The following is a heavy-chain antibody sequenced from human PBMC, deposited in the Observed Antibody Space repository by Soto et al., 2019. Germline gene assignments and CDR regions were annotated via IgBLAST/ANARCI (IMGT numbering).Heavy chain of an antibody. CDR3: ARPKRFGEPRDPFDI. Sequence: PGESLKISCKGSGYSFTSYWITWVRQMPGKGLEWMGRIDPSDSYTNYSPSFQGHVTISADKSISTSYLQWSSLKAPDTAMYYCARPKRFGEPRDPFDIWGQGTMVTVSS. CDR1: GYSFTSYW. D-gene: IGHD3-10*01. J-gene: IGHJ3*02. CDR2: IDPSDSYT. V-gene: IGHV5-10-1*01.